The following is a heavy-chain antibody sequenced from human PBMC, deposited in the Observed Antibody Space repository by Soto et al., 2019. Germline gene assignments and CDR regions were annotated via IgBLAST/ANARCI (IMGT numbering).Heavy chain of an antibody. CDR3: AKGRGVICCY. Sequence: GGSLRLSCVASGLTFGSRAMSWVRQSPGEGLEWVSTITDTGGDAKYADSVKGRFTISRDNSKNTLYLQMNSLRAEDTAVYYCAKGRGVICCYWGQGTLVTVSS. CDR2: ITDTGGDA. V-gene: IGHV3-23*01. CDR1: GLTFGSRA. J-gene: IGHJ4*02. D-gene: IGHD3-10*01.